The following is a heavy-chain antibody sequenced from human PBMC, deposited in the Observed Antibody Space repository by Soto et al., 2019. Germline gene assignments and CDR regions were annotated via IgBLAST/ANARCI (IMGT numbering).Heavy chain of an antibody. Sequence: GGSLRLSCAASGFTFSNAWMSWVRQAPGKGLEWVGRIKSKTDGGTTDYAAPVKGRFTISRDDSKNTLYLQMNSLKTEDTAVYYCTTGVMVYAIENWFDPWGQGTLVTVSS. CDR2: IKSKTDGGTT. CDR1: GFTFSNAW. CDR3: TTGVMVYAIENWFDP. V-gene: IGHV3-15*01. D-gene: IGHD2-8*01. J-gene: IGHJ5*02.